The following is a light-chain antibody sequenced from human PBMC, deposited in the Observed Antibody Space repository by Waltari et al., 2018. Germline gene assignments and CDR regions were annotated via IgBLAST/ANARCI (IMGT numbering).Light chain of an antibody. Sequence: EIALTQSPGTLSLSPGERATLSCRASQSVSSSYLAWYHHKPGQAPRLLFYGASNRATGIPDRFSGSGSGTDFTLTINRLEPEDFAVYYCQYADTSLITFGQGTRLEIK. CDR3: QYADTSLIT. J-gene: IGKJ5*01. CDR2: GAS. V-gene: IGKV3-20*01. CDR1: QSVSSSY.